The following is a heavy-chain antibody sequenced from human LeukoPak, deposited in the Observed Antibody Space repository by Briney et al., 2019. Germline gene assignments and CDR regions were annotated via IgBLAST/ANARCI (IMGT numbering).Heavy chain of an antibody. V-gene: IGHV3-7*01. Sequence: PGGALRPSCAASGFTFSNYWMSWGRPAPGKGLELVANIKQFGSEKYSVESVKGRVTISRNNAKNSLYLQMNSLRAEDTAVYYCARDNYGDYVYKYWYFDLWGRGTLVTVSS. CDR1: GFTFSNYW. J-gene: IGHJ2*01. D-gene: IGHD4-17*01. CDR2: IKQFGSEK. CDR3: ARDNYGDYVYKYWYFDL.